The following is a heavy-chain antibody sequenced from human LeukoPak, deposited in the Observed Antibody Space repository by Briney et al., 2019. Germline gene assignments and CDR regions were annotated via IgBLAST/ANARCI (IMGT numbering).Heavy chain of an antibody. CDR3: ARDFGDGYNSYYFDY. J-gene: IGHJ4*02. V-gene: IGHV1-2*06. D-gene: IGHD5-24*01. CDR1: GYTFTGYY. CDR2: INPNSGGA. Sequence: GASVKVSCKASGYTFTGYYMHWVRQAPGQGLEWMGRINPNSGGANYAQKFQGRVTMTRDTSISIVYMELSRLRSDDTAVYYCARDFGDGYNSYYFDYWGQGTLVTVSS.